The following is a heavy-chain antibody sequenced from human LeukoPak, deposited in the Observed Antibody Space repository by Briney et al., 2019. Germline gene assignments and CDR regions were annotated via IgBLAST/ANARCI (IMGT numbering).Heavy chain of an antibody. D-gene: IGHD5-24*01. CDR1: GGSISSSSYY. CDR2: IYYSGST. V-gene: IGHV4-39*07. Sequence: SETLSLTCTVSGGSISSSSYYWGWIRQPPGKGLEWIGSIYYSGSTYYNPSLKSRATISVDTSKNQFSLKLSSVTAADTAVYYCARVRREDYYMDVWGKGTTVTVSS. J-gene: IGHJ6*03. CDR3: ARVRREDYYMDV.